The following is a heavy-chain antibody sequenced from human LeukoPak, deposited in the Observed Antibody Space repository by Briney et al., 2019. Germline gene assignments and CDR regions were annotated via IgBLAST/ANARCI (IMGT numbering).Heavy chain of an antibody. CDR1: GGSISSSSYY. V-gene: IGHV4-39*01. Sequence: SETLSLTCTVSGGSISSSSYYWGWIRQPPGKGLEWIGSIYYSGSTYYNPSLKSRVTISVDTSKNQLSLKLSSVTAADTAVYYCARAEFGDSSGYYPSSAFDIWGQGTMVTVSS. CDR2: IYYSGST. CDR3: ARAEFGDSSGYYPSSAFDI. J-gene: IGHJ3*02. D-gene: IGHD3-22*01.